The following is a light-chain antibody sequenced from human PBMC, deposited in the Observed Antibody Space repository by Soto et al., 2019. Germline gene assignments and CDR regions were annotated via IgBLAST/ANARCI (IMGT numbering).Light chain of an antibody. Sequence: QSALTQPRSVSGSPGQSVTISCTGTSSDVGGYDYVSWYQHHPGKAPKFMIYDVSKRPSGVPDRFSGSKSGNTASLTISGLQAEDEADYYCCSYAGNYIYVFGTGTKLTVL. CDR1: SSDVGGYDY. V-gene: IGLV2-11*01. J-gene: IGLJ1*01. CDR2: DVS. CDR3: CSYAGNYIYV.